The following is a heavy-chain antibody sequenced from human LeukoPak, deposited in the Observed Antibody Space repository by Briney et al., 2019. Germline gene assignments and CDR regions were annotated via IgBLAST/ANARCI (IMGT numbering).Heavy chain of an antibody. J-gene: IGHJ4*02. D-gene: IGHD2-8*02. Sequence: SQTLSLTCAISGDSVSSNSVAWNWIRQSPSRGFVWLGRAYCRCTWYNDYVVAVKSRLTFNPEPSMNHLSLQLNSVNTEEKAGYYCARTPSAPVLVDCWGQATLVTVSS. CDR1: GDSVSSNSVA. CDR2: AYCRCTWYN. CDR3: ARTPSAPVLVDC. V-gene: IGHV6-1*01.